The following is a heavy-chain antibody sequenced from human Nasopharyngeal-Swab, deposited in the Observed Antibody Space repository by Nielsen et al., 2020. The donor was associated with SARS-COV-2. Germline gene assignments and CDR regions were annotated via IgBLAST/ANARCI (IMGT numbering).Heavy chain of an antibody. Sequence: GSLRLFCTVSGGSISSYYWSWIRQPPGKGLEWIGYIYYSGSTNYNPSLKSRVTISVDTSKNQFSLKLSSVTAADTAVYYCAGETTLTYYFDYWGQGTLVTVSS. CDR3: AGETTLTYYFDY. D-gene: IGHD4-17*01. CDR1: GGSISSYY. CDR2: IYYSGST. V-gene: IGHV4-59*01. J-gene: IGHJ4*02.